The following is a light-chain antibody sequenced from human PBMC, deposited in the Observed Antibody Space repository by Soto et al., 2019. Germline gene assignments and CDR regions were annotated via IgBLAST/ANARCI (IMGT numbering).Light chain of an antibody. V-gene: IGKV3-15*01. CDR2: GAS. J-gene: IGKJ1*01. CDR3: QQYNNWPQT. Sequence: EIVMTQSPATLSVSPGERATLSCRASQGVSSNLAWYQQKPGQAPRLLIYGASTRATGIPARFSGSGSGTEFTLTISSLQSEDFAVYYCQQYNNWPQTFDQGTKV. CDR1: QGVSSN.